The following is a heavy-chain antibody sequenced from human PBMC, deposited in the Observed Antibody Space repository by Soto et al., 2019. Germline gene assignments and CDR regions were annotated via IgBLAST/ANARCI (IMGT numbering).Heavy chain of an antibody. V-gene: IGHV4-39*07. CDR3: ARSRGLDY. D-gene: IGHD2-15*01. CDR2: SYYVGNT. CDR1: GGSFSSSSYY. J-gene: IGHJ4*02. Sequence: SETLSLTCTVSGGSFSSSSYYWGWIRQPPGKGLEWIGSSYYVGNTXYNPSLKXXVTISVDTAKKXFSLMXSSVTAADTAVYYCARSRGLDYWGQGTLVTXSS.